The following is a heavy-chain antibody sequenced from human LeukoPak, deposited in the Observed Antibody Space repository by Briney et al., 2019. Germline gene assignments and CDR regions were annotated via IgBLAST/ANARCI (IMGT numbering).Heavy chain of an antibody. D-gene: IGHD2-15*01. Sequence: GGSLSLSCAVSGFTFSAYWLHCARQAWGKGLESVLLIAAEDDRASYADSGKRRFTTSRDNARNTLYLQMNSLRAEDAAVYYCARGGPIYCSGDSCYPGDYWGQGTLVTVSS. J-gene: IGHJ4*02. CDR3: ARGGPIYCSGDSCYPGDY. V-gene: IGHV3-74*01. CDR2: IAAEDDRA. CDR1: GFTFSAYW.